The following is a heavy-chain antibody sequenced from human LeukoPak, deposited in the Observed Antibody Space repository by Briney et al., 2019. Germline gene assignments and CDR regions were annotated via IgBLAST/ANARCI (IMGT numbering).Heavy chain of an antibody. CDR2: INQRGSAI. D-gene: IGHD3/OR15-3a*01. Sequence: SGGSLRLSCEASGFTFRNYWMSWVRQAPGKGLEWVASINQRGSAIFYVDSVRGRFSVSRDNAKNSLFLQMNSLRADDTAFYYCAKLLRDVTIYDFWGPGALVTVSS. CDR3: AKLLRDVTIYDF. V-gene: IGHV3-7*01. J-gene: IGHJ1*01. CDR1: GFTFRNYW.